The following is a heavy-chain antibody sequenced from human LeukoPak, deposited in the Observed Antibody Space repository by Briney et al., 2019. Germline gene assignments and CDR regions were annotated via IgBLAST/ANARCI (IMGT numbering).Heavy chain of an antibody. V-gene: IGHV3-23*01. CDR3: AKASTPFLSDY. CDR1: GFTFTNYA. CDR2: ISFSGGTT. Sequence: VGSLRLSCTASGFTFTNYAMSWVRQAPGKGLEWVSSISFSGGTTNYADSVKGRFTISRDNSKNTLYLHMNSLRAEDTAIYYCAKASTPFLSDYWGQGTLVTVSS. J-gene: IGHJ4*02.